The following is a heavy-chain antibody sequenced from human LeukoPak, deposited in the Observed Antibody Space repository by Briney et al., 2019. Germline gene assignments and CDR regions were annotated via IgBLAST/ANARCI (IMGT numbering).Heavy chain of an antibody. V-gene: IGHV3-21*01. Sequence: GGSLRLSCAASGFTFSSYSMNWVRQAPGKGLEWVSSISSSSSYIYYADSVKGRFTISRDNAKNSLYLQMNSLRAEDTAVYYCARGMLVGFPHDAFDIWGQGTMVTVSS. D-gene: IGHD6-6*01. J-gene: IGHJ3*02. CDR2: ISSSSSYI. CDR1: GFTFSSYS. CDR3: ARGMLVGFPHDAFDI.